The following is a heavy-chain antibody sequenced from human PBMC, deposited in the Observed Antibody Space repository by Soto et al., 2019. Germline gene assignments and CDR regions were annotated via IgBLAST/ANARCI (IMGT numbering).Heavy chain of an antibody. CDR2: IYYSGST. D-gene: IGHD1-7*01. CDR1: GGSISSGDYY. V-gene: IGHV4-30-4*01. J-gene: IGHJ4*02. CDR3: ATDGELRRFDY. Sequence: SETLSLTCTVSGGSISSGDYYWSWIRQPPGKGLEYIGYIYYSGSTYYNPSLKSRVTISVDTSKDQFSLKLSSVTAADTAVYYCATDGELRRFDYWGQGTLVTVS.